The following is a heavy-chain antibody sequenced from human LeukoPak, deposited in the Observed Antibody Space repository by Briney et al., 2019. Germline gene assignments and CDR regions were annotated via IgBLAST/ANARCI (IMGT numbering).Heavy chain of an antibody. CDR3: ARNSGYSDY. CDR2: IYYSGST. Sequence: SETLSLTCTVSGGSIGSSSYYWGWIRQPPGKGLEWIGSIYYSGSTYYNLSLKSRVTISVDTSKNQFSLKLSSVTAADTAVYYCARNSGYSDYWGQGTLVTVSS. V-gene: IGHV4-39*07. D-gene: IGHD3-22*01. CDR1: GGSIGSSSYY. J-gene: IGHJ4*02.